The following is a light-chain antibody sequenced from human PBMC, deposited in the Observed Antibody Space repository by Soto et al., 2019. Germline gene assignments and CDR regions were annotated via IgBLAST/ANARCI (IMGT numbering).Light chain of an antibody. CDR1: RRVSSG. J-gene: IGKJ5*01. CDR2: DAS. CDR3: QQRSNWSPIT. V-gene: IGKV3-11*01. Sequence: EIVMTQSPSTLPVSPGERPTLYCRAGRRVSSGLAGYYQKTGQAPTLLIYDASNRATGIPARFSGSGSGTDFTLTISSLEPEDFAVYYCQQRSNWSPITFGQGTRLEI.